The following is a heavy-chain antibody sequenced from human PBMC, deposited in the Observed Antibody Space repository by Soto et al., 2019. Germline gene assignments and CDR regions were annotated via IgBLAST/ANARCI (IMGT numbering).Heavy chain of an antibody. CDR2: IRDWVNRE. J-gene: IGHJ4*02. CDR3: ARDFGWDNYRNAPHFGY. CDR1: GFTFNSYA. D-gene: IGHD3-16*02. Sequence: QPGGSLRLSCAGSGFTFNSYAMTWVRQAPGKGLEWVSSIRDWVNREDYADSVKGRFTISRDNSRNTVYLQMNSLRVEDTAMYYCARDFGWDNYRNAPHFGYWGQGILVTVSS. V-gene: IGHV3-23*01.